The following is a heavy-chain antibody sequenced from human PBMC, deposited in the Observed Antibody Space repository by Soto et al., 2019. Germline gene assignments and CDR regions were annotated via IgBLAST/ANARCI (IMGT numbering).Heavy chain of an antibody. Sequence: QVQLVQSGAEVKKPGASVKVSCKASGYTFTSYDINWVRQATGQGLEWMGWMNPNSGNTGYAQKFQGRVTMPRNTSISTAYMELSSLRSEDTAVYYCARWADGYYYAGMDVWGQGTTVTVSS. V-gene: IGHV1-8*01. J-gene: IGHJ6*02. D-gene: IGHD6-19*01. CDR3: ARWADGYYYAGMDV. CDR1: GYTFTSYD. CDR2: MNPNSGNT.